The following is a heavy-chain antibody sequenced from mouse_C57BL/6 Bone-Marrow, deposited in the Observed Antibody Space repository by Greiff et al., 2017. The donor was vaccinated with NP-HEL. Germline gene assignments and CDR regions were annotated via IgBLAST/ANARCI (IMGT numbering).Heavy chain of an antibody. J-gene: IGHJ2*01. CDR1: GYSITSGYY. CDR3: ARDGYGRNYFDY. V-gene: IGHV3-6*01. Sequence: ESGPGLVKPSPSLSLTCSVTGYSITSGYYWNWIRQFPGNKLEWMGYISYDGSNNYNPSLKNRISITRDTSKNQFFLKLNSVTTEDTATYYCARDGYGRNYFDYWGQGTTLTVSS. CDR2: ISYDGSN. D-gene: IGHD1-1*01.